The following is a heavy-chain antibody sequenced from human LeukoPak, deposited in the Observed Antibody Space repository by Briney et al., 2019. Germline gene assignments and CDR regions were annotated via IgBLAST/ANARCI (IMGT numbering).Heavy chain of an antibody. V-gene: IGHV3-23*01. D-gene: IGHD3-22*01. J-gene: IGHJ4*02. CDR3: AKVAVDYYDSSGYYNMYYFDY. CDR2: VRDSGRST. Sequence: GGSLRRSCAASGFTFSSFAMSWVRQAPGKGLEWVSAVRDSGRSTYYADSVKGRFTISRDNSKNTLYLQMNSLRAEDTAVYYCAKVAVDYYDSSGYYNMYYFDYWGQGTLVTVSS. CDR1: GFTFSSFA.